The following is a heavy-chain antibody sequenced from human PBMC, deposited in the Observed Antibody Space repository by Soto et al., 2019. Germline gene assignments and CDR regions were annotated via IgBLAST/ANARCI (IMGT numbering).Heavy chain of an antibody. Sequence: QVQLVESGGGVVQPGRSLRLSCAASGFTFSSHAMNWVRQAPGKGLEWVARIWNAGNNKYYADAGSVKDRFTISRDNSRNTLYLEMNSVRADDTGVYYCARGPDYSNFGYFDYWGHGTLVTVSS. CDR1: GFTFSSHA. CDR3: ARGPDYSNFGYFDY. V-gene: IGHV3-33*01. D-gene: IGHD4-4*01. CDR2: IWNAGNNK. J-gene: IGHJ4*01.